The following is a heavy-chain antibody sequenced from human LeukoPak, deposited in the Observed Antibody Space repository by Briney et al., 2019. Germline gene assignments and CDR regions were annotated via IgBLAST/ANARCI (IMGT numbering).Heavy chain of an antibody. CDR2: ISSSSSYI. CDR3: ARDLEITYYYGSGSLSFGY. Sequence: GGSLRLSCAASGFTFSSYSMNWVRQAPGKGLEWVSSISSSSSYIYYADSVKGRFTISRDNAKNSLYLQMNSLRAEDTAVYYCARDLEITYYYGSGSLSFGYWGQGNLVTVSS. CDR1: GFTFSSYS. J-gene: IGHJ4*02. D-gene: IGHD3-10*01. V-gene: IGHV3-21*01.